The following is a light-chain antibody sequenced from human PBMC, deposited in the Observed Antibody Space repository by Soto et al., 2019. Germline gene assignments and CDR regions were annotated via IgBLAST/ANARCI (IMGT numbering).Light chain of an antibody. J-gene: IGKJ3*01. CDR2: DAS. CDR3: HHRHS. CDR1: QSVGRD. Sequence: DIVLTQSPATLSLSPGERATLSCRASQSVGRDFAWYQQKPGQAPRLLIYDASNGATGIPVRFSGSGSGTDFTITLGSKHPEDFSVYYCHHRHSFGHGTKVDIK. V-gene: IGKV3-11*01.